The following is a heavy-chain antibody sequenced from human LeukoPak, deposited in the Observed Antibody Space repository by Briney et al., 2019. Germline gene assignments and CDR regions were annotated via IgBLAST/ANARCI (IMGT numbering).Heavy chain of an antibody. CDR1: GGSISSSSYY. Sequence: SETLSLTCTVSGGSISSSSYYWGWIRQPPGRGLEWIGSIYYSGSTYYNPSLKSRVTISVDTSKNQFSLKLSSVTAADTAVYYCATRGWLPQLVGAFDIWGQGTMVTVSS. V-gene: IGHV4-39*01. D-gene: IGHD6-13*01. J-gene: IGHJ3*02. CDR2: IYYSGST. CDR3: ATRGWLPQLVGAFDI.